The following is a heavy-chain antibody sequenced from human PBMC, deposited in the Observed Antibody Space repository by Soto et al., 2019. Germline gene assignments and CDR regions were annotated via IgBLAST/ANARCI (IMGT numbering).Heavy chain of an antibody. Sequence: SETLSLTCAVSGGSISSGDYSWNWIRQPPGKGLEWIGYIYYGGSTYYNPPLQSRVTMSVDRSRNQFSLKLNSVTAADTAVYYCALWVLEWLPHSFDYWGRGTLVTVSS. D-gene: IGHD3-3*01. CDR3: ALWVLEWLPHSFDY. V-gene: IGHV4-30-2*01. J-gene: IGHJ4*02. CDR1: GGSISSGDYS. CDR2: IYYGGST.